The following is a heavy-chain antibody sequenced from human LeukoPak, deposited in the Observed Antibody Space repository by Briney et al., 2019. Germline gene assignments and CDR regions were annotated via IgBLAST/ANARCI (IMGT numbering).Heavy chain of an antibody. Sequence: ASVKVSCKASGYTFTGYYMHWVRQAPGQGLEWMGWINPNSGGTNYAQKFQGRVPMTRDTSISTAYMELSRLRSDDTAVYYCARGTTVNGRTFDDWGQGTLVTVSS. CDR1: GYTFTGYY. V-gene: IGHV1-2*02. J-gene: IGHJ4*02. D-gene: IGHD4-11*01. CDR2: INPNSGGT. CDR3: ARGTTVNGRTFDD.